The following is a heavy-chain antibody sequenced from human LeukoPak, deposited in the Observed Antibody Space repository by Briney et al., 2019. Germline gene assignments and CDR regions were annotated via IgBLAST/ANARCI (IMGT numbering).Heavy chain of an antibody. V-gene: IGHV3-7*01. CDR2: IKQDGSEA. Sequence: PGGSLSLSCAASGFTFSDYWMTWVRQAPGKGLEWVANIKQDGSEAYFVDSVKGRFTVSRDNAKNSLYLQMNSLRAKDTAVYFCARSSAGSFDYWGQGTLVTVSS. D-gene: IGHD6-13*01. CDR3: ARSSAGSFDY. J-gene: IGHJ4*02. CDR1: GFTFSDYW.